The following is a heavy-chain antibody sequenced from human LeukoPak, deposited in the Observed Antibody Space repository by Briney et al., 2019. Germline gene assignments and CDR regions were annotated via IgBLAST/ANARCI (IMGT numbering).Heavy chain of an antibody. CDR1: GGSFSGYY. CDR2: INHSGST. D-gene: IGHD6-6*01. J-gene: IGHJ5*02. CDR3: ARRSRAYNWFDP. Sequence: PSETLSLTCAVYGGSFSGYYWSWIRQRPGKGLEWIGEINHSGSTNYNPSLKSRVTISVDTSKNQFSLKLSSVTAADTAVYYCARRSRAYNWFDPWGQGTLVTVSS. V-gene: IGHV4-34*01.